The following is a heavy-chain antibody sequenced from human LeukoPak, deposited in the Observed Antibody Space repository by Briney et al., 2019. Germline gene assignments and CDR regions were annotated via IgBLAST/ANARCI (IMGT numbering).Heavy chain of an antibody. CDR3: ARVGFDYYDRSGF. Sequence: GASVKVSCKASGYTFTGYYMHWVRQAPGQGLEWMGRINPNSGGTNYAQKFQGRVTMTRDTSICTAYMELSRLRSDDTAVYYCARVGFDYYDRSGFWGQGTLVTVSS. V-gene: IGHV1-2*06. J-gene: IGHJ4*02. CDR2: INPNSGGT. D-gene: IGHD3-22*01. CDR1: GYTFTGYY.